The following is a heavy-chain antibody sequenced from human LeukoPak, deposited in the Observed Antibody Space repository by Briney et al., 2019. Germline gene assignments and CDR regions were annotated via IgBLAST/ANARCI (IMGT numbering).Heavy chain of an antibody. J-gene: IGHJ4*02. Sequence: SETLSLTCAVYGASFSGYYWSWIRQPPGKGLEWIGEINHSGSTNYNPSLKSRVTISVDTSKNQFSLKLSSVTAADTAVYYCARGGVWDCSSTSCYGSPYYFDYWGQGTLVTVSS. V-gene: IGHV4-34*01. CDR2: INHSGST. D-gene: IGHD2-2*01. CDR1: GASFSGYY. CDR3: ARGGVWDCSSTSCYGSPYYFDY.